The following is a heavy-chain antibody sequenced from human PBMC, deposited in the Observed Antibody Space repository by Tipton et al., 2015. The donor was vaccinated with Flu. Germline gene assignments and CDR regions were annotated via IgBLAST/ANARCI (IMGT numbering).Heavy chain of an antibody. J-gene: IGHJ6*02. CDR2: IYYSGST. CDR1: GGSISSYY. Sequence: TLSLTCTVSGGSISSYYWSWIRQPPGKGLEWIGYIYYSGSTNYNPSLKSRVTISVDTSKNQFSLKLRSVTAADTAVYYCARDRKEILTGSPRYYYGMDVWGQGTTVTVSS. V-gene: IGHV4-59*01. CDR3: ARDRKEILTGSPRYYYGMDV. D-gene: IGHD3-9*01.